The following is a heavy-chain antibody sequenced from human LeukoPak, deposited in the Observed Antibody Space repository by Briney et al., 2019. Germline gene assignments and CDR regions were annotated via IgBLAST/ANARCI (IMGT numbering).Heavy chain of an antibody. CDR2: IYYSGST. D-gene: IGHD6-19*01. CDR3: ARGSRTIAVAGYGP. J-gene: IGHJ5*02. V-gene: IGHV4-31*03. CDR1: GGSISSGGYY. Sequence: SETLSLTCTVSGGSISSGGYYWSWIRQHPGKGLEWIGYIYYSGSTYYNPSLKSRVTISVDTSKNQFSLKLSSVTAADTAVYYCARGSRTIAVAGYGPWGQGTLVTVSS.